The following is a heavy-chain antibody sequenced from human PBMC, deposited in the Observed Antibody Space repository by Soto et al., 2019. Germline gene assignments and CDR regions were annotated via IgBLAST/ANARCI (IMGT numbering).Heavy chain of an antibody. V-gene: IGHV3-30-3*01. Sequence: PGGSLRLSCAASGFTFSSYAMHWVRQAPGKGLEWVAVISYDGSNKYYADSVKGRFTISRDNSKNTLYLQMNSLSAEDTAVYYCARDYYRFNSGYGFSMDVWGQGTTVPSP. CDR1: GFTFSSYA. CDR3: ARDYYRFNSGYGFSMDV. J-gene: IGHJ6*02. D-gene: IGHD5-12*01. CDR2: ISYDGSNK.